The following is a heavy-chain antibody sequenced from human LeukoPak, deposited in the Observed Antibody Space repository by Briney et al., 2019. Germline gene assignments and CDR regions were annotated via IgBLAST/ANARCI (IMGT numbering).Heavy chain of an antibody. V-gene: IGHV3-21*01. CDR2: ISSSSSCI. J-gene: IGHJ6*02. D-gene: IGHD2-2*02. Sequence: GGSLRLSCAASGFTFSSYSMNWVRQAPGKGLEWVSSISSSSSCIYYADSVKGRFTISRDNAKNSLYLQMNSLRAEDTAVYYCARDFDIVVVPAAIGLAYYYGMDVWGQGTTVTVSS. CDR1: GFTFSSYS. CDR3: ARDFDIVVVPAAIGLAYYYGMDV.